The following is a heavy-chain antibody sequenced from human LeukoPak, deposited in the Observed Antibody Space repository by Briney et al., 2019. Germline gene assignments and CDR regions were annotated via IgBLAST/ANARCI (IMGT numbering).Heavy chain of an antibody. V-gene: IGHV1-8*01. J-gene: IGHJ4*02. CDR2: MNGNSGSR. CDR1: GYTFTGYD. D-gene: IGHD6-19*01. Sequence: GASVKVSCKTSGYTFTGYDINWVRQAPGQGLEWMGWMNGNSGSRGYAPQFQGRITLTRDTSINTAFMELTSLRQEDTAVYFCARFTPGPSVAEDYWGQGTLVTVSS. CDR3: ARFTPGPSVAEDY.